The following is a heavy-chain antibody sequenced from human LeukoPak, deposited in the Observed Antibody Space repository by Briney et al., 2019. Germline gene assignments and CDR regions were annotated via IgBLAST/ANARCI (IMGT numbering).Heavy chain of an antibody. Sequence: SETLSLTCTVSGDSISTYYWSWVRQAPGRGLEWIGDIFDSGGTKYNPSLKSRVTISLDTSKNQFSLKLTSVTAADTAVYYCAKYSNTWFDWFDPWGQGTLVTVSS. V-gene: IGHV4-59*03. J-gene: IGHJ5*02. CDR1: GDSISTYY. D-gene: IGHD6-13*01. CDR3: AKYSNTWFDWFDP. CDR2: IFDSGGT.